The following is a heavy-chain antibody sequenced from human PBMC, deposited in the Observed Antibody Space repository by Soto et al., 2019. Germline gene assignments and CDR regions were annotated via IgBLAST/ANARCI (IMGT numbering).Heavy chain of an antibody. V-gene: IGHV1-69*01. CDR3: ARDLSRSGYSSGWYSDY. D-gene: IGHD6-19*01. Sequence: QVPLVQSGAEVKKPGSSVKVSCKASGGTFSSYAISWVRQAPGQGLEWMGGIIPIFGTANYAQKFQGRVTITADESTSTAYMELSSLRSEDTAVYYCARDLSRSGYSSGWYSDYWGQGTLVTVSS. CDR1: GGTFSSYA. CDR2: IIPIFGTA. J-gene: IGHJ4*02.